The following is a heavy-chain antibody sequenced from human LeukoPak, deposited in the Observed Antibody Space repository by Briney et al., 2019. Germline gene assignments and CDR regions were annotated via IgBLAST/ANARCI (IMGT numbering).Heavy chain of an antibody. D-gene: IGHD3-22*01. CDR2: ISAYNGHT. J-gene: IGHJ3*02. CDR3: ARGRNYYDSSRYYYEGDAFDI. Sequence: GASVKVSCKASGYTFTRNGISWVRQAPGQGLEWMGWISAYNGHTNYAQKFQGRVTMTTDTSTSTAYMELRSLRYDDTAVYYCARGRNYYDSSRYYYEGDAFDIWGQGTMVTVSS. CDR1: GYTFTRNG. V-gene: IGHV1-18*01.